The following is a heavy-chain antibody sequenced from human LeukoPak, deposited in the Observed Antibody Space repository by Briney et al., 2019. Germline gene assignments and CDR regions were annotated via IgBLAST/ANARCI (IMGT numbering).Heavy chain of an antibody. CDR1: GFTFSSYG. D-gene: IGHD1-26*01. J-gene: IGHJ4*02. CDR2: IRYDGSNK. V-gene: IGHV3-30*02. Sequence: GGSLRLSCAASGFTFSSYGMHWVRQAPGKGLEWVAFIRYDGSNKYYADSVKGRFTISRDNSKNTLYLEMNSLRAEDTAVYYCAKKSYYYFDYWGQGTLVTVSS. CDR3: AKKSYYYFDY.